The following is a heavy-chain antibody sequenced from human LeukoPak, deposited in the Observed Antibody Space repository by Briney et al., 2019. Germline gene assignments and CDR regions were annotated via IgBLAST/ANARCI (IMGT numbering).Heavy chain of an antibody. J-gene: IGHJ6*03. D-gene: IGHD5-12*01. Sequence: TGGSLRLSCAASGFTFSSYWMSWVRQAPGKGLEWVANIKQDGSEKYYVDSVKGRFTISRDNAKNSLYLQMNSLRAEDTAVYYCARGLGVATILYYYYMDVWGKGTTVTVSS. CDR2: IKQDGSEK. V-gene: IGHV3-7*01. CDR1: GFTFSSYW. CDR3: ARGLGVATILYYYYMDV.